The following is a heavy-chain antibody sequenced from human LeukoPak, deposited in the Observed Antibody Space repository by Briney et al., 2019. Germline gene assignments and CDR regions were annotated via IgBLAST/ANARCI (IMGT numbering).Heavy chain of an antibody. D-gene: IGHD3-22*01. J-gene: IGHJ4*02. V-gene: IGHV3-72*01. CDR3: VRADSSGYFRF. CDR1: GFTLSDHY. Sequence: GGSLRLSCAASGFTLSDHYMDWVRQAPGKGLEWVGRSRNKANSYTTEYAASVKGRFTISRDDSKNSLYLEMNSLKTDDTAVYYCVRADSSGYFRFWGRGTLVTVSS. CDR2: SRNKANSYTT.